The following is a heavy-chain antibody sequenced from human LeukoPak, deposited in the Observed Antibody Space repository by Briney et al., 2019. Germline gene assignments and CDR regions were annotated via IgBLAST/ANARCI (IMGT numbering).Heavy chain of an antibody. J-gene: IGHJ6*03. CDR3: ARGGGYCSGGSCHYYYYYMDV. V-gene: IGHV4-28*03. CDR2: IYYSGST. Sequence: SETLSLTCAVSGYSISSSNWWGWIRQPPGKGLEWIGYIYYSGSTNYNPSLKSRVTISVDTSKNQFSLKLSSVTAADTAVYYCARGGGYCSGGSCHYYYYYMDVWGKGTTVTVSS. CDR1: GYSISSSNW. D-gene: IGHD2-15*01.